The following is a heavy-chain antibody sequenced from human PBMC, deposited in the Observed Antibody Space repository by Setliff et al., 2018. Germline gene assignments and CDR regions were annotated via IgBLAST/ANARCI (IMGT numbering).Heavy chain of an antibody. CDR3: TVYNTGSSKDHY. V-gene: IGHV4-39*07. D-gene: IGHD2-8*02. Sequence: ASETLSLTCTVSGGSISSGDYYWSWIRQPPGKGLEWIGSIYHSGSTYYNPSLKSRVTISVDTSKNQFSLKLSSVTAADTALYYCTVYNTGSSKDHYWGQGTPVTVSS. CDR2: IYHSGST. CDR1: GGSISSGDYY. J-gene: IGHJ4*02.